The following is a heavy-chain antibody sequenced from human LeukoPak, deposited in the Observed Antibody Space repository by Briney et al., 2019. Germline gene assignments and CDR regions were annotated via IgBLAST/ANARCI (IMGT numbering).Heavy chain of an antibody. CDR3: ARLGIAAAGAFWFDP. Sequence: SESLSLTCTVSGGSISSYYWSWVRQPPGKGLEWIGYIYTSGSTNYNPSLRSRVSISVDTSKDQFSLRLSSVPAAETAVDYCARLGIAAAGAFWFDPWGQGTLVTVSS. D-gene: IGHD6-13*01. V-gene: IGHV4-4*09. CDR1: GGSISSYY. CDR2: IYTSGST. J-gene: IGHJ5*02.